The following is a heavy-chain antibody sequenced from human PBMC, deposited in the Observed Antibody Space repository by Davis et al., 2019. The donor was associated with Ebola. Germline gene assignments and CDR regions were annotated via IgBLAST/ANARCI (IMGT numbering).Heavy chain of an antibody. D-gene: IGHD2-8*02. Sequence: PGGSLRLSCAASGFTFSSYAMSWVRQAPGKGLEWVSAISGSGGSTYYADSVEGRFTVSRDNFRHTLYLQMNSLRADDTAVYYCVRFGGYCSGHFCPTNYYGMDVWGQGTTVTVAS. CDR2: ISGSGGST. CDR1: GFTFSSYA. CDR3: VRFGGYCSGHFCPTNYYGMDV. V-gene: IGHV3-23*01. J-gene: IGHJ6*02.